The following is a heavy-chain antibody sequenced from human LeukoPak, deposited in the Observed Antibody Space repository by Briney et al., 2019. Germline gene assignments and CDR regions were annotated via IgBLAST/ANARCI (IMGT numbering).Heavy chain of an antibody. CDR3: ARDAYGTYYDSSGHFDY. J-gene: IGHJ4*02. V-gene: IGHV3-7*03. D-gene: IGHD3-22*01. CDR1: GFTFSSYW. CDR2: IKQDGNEK. Sequence: PGGSLRLSCAASGFTFSSYWMSWVRQAPGKGLEWVASIKQDGNEKYYVDSVKGRFTISRDNAKNSLYLQMNSLRVEDTAVYFRARDAYGTYYDSSGHFDYWGQGTLVTVSS.